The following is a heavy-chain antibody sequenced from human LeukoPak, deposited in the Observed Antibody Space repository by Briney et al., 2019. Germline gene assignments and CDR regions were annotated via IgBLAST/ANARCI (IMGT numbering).Heavy chain of an antibody. CDR2: MYYSGST. CDR1: GLTVSSNY. D-gene: IGHD6-19*01. V-gene: IGHV4-59*08. CDR3: ARNLGSGWYCDY. Sequence: PGGSLRLSCTASGLTVSSNYMSWVRQPPGKGLEWIGYMYYSGSTNYNPSLRSRVTISVDTSKNQFSLKLSSVTAADTAVYYCARNLGSGWYCDYWGQGILVTVSS. J-gene: IGHJ4*02.